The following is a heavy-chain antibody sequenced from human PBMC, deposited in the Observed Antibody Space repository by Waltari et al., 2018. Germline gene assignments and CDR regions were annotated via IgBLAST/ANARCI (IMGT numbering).Heavy chain of an antibody. Sequence: QVQLVESGGGVVQPGRSLRLSCAASVFTFSSYAMHWVRQAPGKGLEWVAVISYDGSNKYYADSVKGRFTISRDNSKNTLYLQMNSLRAEDTAVYYCARDRAARHYFDYWGQGTLVTVSS. V-gene: IGHV3-30-3*01. J-gene: IGHJ4*02. CDR3: ARDRAARHYFDY. D-gene: IGHD6-6*01. CDR1: VFTFSSYA. CDR2: ISYDGSNK.